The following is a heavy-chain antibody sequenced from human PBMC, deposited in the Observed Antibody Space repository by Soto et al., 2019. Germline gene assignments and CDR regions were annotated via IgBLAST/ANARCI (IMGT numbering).Heavy chain of an antibody. Sequence: ASVKVSCKVSGYTLTELSMHWVRQAPGKGLEWMGGFDPEDGETIYAQKFQGRVTMTEDTSTDTAYMGLSSLRSEDTAVYYCATGSMITFGGVIVPYYYYGMDVWGQGTTVTVSS. D-gene: IGHD3-16*02. J-gene: IGHJ6*02. V-gene: IGHV1-24*01. CDR1: GYTLTELS. CDR2: FDPEDGET. CDR3: ATGSMITFGGVIVPYYYYGMDV.